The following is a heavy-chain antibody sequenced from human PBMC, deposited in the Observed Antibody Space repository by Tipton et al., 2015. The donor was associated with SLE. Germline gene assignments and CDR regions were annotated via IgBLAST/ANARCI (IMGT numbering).Heavy chain of an antibody. CDR3: AASIAVALNY. CDR1: GFTFSSYW. D-gene: IGHD2-21*01. V-gene: IGHV3-74*01. CDR2: INGDGSRA. J-gene: IGHJ4*02. Sequence: SLRLSCAASGFTFSSYWMHWVRQAPGKGLVWVSRINGDGSRANYADSVKGRFTISRDNAKNTVYLQMNSVRPDDTAVYYCAASIAVALNYWGQGTLVTVSS.